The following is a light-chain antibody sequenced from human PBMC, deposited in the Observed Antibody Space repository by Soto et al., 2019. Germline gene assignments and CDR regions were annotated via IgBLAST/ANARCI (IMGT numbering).Light chain of an antibody. CDR3: QQYGSSLIT. V-gene: IGKV3-20*01. CDR2: GAS. CDR1: QSVSSSY. Sequence: EIVLTQSPGTLSLSPGERATLSCRASQSVSSSYLAWYQQKPGQAPRLLIYGASSRATGNPDRFSGSGSGTDFTLTISRLEPEDFAVYYCQQYGSSLITFGQGTRLEIK. J-gene: IGKJ5*01.